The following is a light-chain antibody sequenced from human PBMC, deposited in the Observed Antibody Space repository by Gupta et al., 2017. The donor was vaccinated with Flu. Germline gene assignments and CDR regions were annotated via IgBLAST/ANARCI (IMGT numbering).Light chain of an antibody. V-gene: IGLV2-14*01. J-gene: IGLJ2*01. CDR3: SSYTSSSTQV. CDR1: SSDVGGYNY. Sequence: QSALTQPASVSGSPGQSNTISCTGTSSDVGGYNYVSWYQQHPGKAPKLMIYEVSNRPSGVSNRFSGSKSGNTASLTISGLQAEDEADYYCSSYTSSSTQVFGGGTKLTVL. CDR2: EVS.